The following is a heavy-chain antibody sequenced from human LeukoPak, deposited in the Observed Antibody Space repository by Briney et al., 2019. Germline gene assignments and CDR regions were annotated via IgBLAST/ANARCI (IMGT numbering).Heavy chain of an antibody. CDR2: IYYSGST. CDR1: GSSISSYY. CDR3: ASLYSSGWYSY. Sequence: PSETLSLTCTVSGSSISSYYWSWIRQPPGKGLEWIGYIYYSGSTNYNPSLKSRVTISVDTSKDQFSLKLSSVTAADTAVYYCASLYSSGWYSYWGQGTLVTVSS. J-gene: IGHJ4*02. D-gene: IGHD6-19*01. V-gene: IGHV4-59*01.